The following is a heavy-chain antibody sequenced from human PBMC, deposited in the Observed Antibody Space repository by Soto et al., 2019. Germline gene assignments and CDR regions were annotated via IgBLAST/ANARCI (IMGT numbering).Heavy chain of an antibody. Sequence: GGSLRLSCAASGFTFSSYSMNWVRQAPGKGLEWVSSISSSSSYIYYADSVKGRFTISRDNAKNSLYLQMNSLRAEDTAVYYCASVPEVDTIAAAGTYYYGMDVWGQGTTVTVSS. CDR3: ASVPEVDTIAAAGTYYYGMDV. D-gene: IGHD6-13*01. V-gene: IGHV3-21*01. J-gene: IGHJ6*02. CDR1: GFTFSSYS. CDR2: ISSSSSYI.